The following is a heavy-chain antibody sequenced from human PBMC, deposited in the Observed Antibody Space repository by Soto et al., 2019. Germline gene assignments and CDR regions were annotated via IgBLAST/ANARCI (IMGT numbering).Heavy chain of an antibody. CDR3: ARNVTYRSSLSHYAGMDV. Sequence: QVQLVQSGAEVKEPGSSVRVSCKASGGTFDNFIMNWVRQTPGQGLEWMGGIVPMLGTPTYAEKFKGRVTISATGTTSTMYMEVTSLSSEDTDSYYCARNVTYRSSLSHYAGMDVCGQGTTVTVSS. CDR1: GGTFDNFI. V-gene: IGHV1-69*01. CDR2: IVPMLGTP. D-gene: IGHD3-16*01. J-gene: IGHJ6*02.